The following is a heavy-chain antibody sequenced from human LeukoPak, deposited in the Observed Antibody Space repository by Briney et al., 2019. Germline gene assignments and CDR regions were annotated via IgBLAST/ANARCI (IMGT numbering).Heavy chain of an antibody. J-gene: IGHJ4*02. D-gene: IGHD1-7*01. CDR1: GFTVSINY. Sequence: PGGSLRLSCAASGFTVSINYMSWVRQAPGKGLEWVSVIYSGGSTYYADSVKGRFTISRDNSKNTLYLQMNSLRAEDTAVYYCARGQVYNWNYEGYFDYWGQGTLVTVSS. CDR3: ARGQVYNWNYEGYFDY. V-gene: IGHV3-53*01. CDR2: IYSGGST.